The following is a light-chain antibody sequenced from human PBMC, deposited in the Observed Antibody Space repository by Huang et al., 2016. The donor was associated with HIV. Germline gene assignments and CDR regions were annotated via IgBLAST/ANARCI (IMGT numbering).Light chain of an antibody. V-gene: IGKV2-30*02. Sequence: DVVMTQSPLSLSVTLGQPASISCMCSESPVLSDGDVYLNWLHQRPGQSPRRRIYKGSKRDSGVPDRVSGSGSGTNFILKISRVEAEDVGVYYCMQGALWPPITFGQGTKLEIK. CDR2: KGS. CDR1: ESPVLSDGDVY. J-gene: IGKJ2*01. CDR3: MQGALWPPIT.